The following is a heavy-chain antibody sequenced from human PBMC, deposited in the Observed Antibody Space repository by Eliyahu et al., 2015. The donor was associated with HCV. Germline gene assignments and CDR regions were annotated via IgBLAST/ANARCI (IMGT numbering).Heavy chain of an antibody. CDR1: GFSLSTSAVS. Sequence: QTTLKESGPTRVKPTQTLTLTCTCSGFSLSTSAVSVGWVRQPPTKALEWLALIYGNDEKHYSPSLKSRLTITKDTSKNQVVLTMTNIDPVDTGTYYCVNGMDVWGHGTTVTVXS. CDR3: VNGMDV. J-gene: IGHJ6*02. V-gene: IGHV2-5*04. CDR2: IYGNDEK.